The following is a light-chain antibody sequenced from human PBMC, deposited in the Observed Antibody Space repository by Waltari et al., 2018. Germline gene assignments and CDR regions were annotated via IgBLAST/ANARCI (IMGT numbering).Light chain of an antibody. V-gene: IGLV1-47*01. CDR1: SSNIGGTY. CDR3: ATWDDSLSGYV. Sequence: QSVLTQPPSASGTPGQRVTLPCSGSSSNIGGTYVFCFHQLPGTAPKVLIYKDSQRPSGVPDRFSGSKSGTSASLAISGLRSEDEADYYCATWDDSLSGYVFGSGTKVTVL. J-gene: IGLJ1*01. CDR2: KDS.